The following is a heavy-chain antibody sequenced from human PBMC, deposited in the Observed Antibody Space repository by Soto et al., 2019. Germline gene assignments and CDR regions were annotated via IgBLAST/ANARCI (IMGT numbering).Heavy chain of an antibody. CDR1: GFTFSSYA. J-gene: IGHJ6*02. Sequence: QVQLVESGGGVVQPGRSQRLSCAASGFTFSSYAMHWVRQAPGKGLEWVAVISDDGSNKYYVDSVKGRFTISRDNSKNTLYLQMNSLRAEDTAMYYCARDRVAGTPFDYYYYGMDVWGQGTTVTVSS. D-gene: IGHD6-19*01. CDR3: ARDRVAGTPFDYYYYGMDV. CDR2: ISDDGSNK. V-gene: IGHV3-30-3*01.